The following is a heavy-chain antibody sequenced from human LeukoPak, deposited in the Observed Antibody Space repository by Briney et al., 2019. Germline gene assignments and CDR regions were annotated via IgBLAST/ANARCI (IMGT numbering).Heavy chain of an antibody. CDR1: GFTFDDYA. CDR2: ISWGGGST. J-gene: IGHJ4*02. Sequence: GGSLRLSCAASGFTFDDYAMHWVRQAPGKGLEWVSLISWGGGSTYYADSVKGRFTISRDNSKNSLYLQMNSLRAEDTALYYCARALGGGSSWSPIGHWGQGTLVTVSS. D-gene: IGHD6-13*01. CDR3: ARALGGGSSWSPIGH. V-gene: IGHV3-43D*03.